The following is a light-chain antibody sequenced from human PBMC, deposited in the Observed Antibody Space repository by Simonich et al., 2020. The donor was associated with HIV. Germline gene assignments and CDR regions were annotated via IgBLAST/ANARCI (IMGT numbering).Light chain of an antibody. Sequence: QSALTQPASVSGSPGQSLTISCTGTSSVVGSYSLVSWYQQHPGKAPKLMIYEGSKRPSGVSNRFSGSKSGNTASLTISGLQAEDEADYYCCSYAGSSTSVVFGGGTKLTVL. CDR2: EGS. CDR1: SSVVGSYSL. CDR3: CSYAGSSTSVV. J-gene: IGLJ2*01. V-gene: IGLV2-23*01.